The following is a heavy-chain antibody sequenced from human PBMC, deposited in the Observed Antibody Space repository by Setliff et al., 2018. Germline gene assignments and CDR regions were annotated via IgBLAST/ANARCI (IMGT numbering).Heavy chain of an antibody. CDR1: GFTFSSYS. Sequence: PGGSLRLSCAASGFTFSSYSMNWVRQAPGKGLEWVSSISSSSSYIYYADSVKGRFTISRDNAKNTLYLQMNSLRAEDTAVYYCAKEVGYCSGGSCYHYYYGMDVWGQGTTVTVSS. J-gene: IGHJ6*02. V-gene: IGHV3-21*01. CDR3: AKEVGYCSGGSCYHYYYGMDV. D-gene: IGHD2-15*01. CDR2: ISSSSSYI.